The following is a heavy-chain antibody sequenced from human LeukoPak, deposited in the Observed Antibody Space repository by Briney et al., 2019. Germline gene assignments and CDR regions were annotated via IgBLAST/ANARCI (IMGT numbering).Heavy chain of an antibody. CDR2: IHHSGST. D-gene: IGHD3-3*01. CDR3: ATYDFWSGYHTD. J-gene: IGHJ4*02. Sequence: PSGTLSLTCAVSGGSISSRNWWSWVRQPPGKGLEWIGEIHHSGSTNYNSSLKSRVTISVDKSKNQFSLKLNSVTAADTAVYYCATYDFWSGYHTDWGQGTLVTVSS. CDR1: GGSISSRNW. V-gene: IGHV4-4*02.